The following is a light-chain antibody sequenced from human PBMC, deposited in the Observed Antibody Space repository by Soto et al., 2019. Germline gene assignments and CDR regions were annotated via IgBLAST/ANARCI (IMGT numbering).Light chain of an antibody. Sequence: EIVLTQSPGTLSLSPGERATLSCRASQSVSRNYLTWYQQKPGQAPRLLIFGASSRATGIPDRFSGSGSGTDFTLTISRLEPEDFAVYYCQQYGSSPITFGQGTRLENK. CDR2: GAS. V-gene: IGKV3-20*01. CDR3: QQYGSSPIT. CDR1: QSVSRNY. J-gene: IGKJ5*01.